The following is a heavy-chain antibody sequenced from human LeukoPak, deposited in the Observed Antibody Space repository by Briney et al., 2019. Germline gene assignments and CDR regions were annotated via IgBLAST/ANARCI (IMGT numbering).Heavy chain of an antibody. V-gene: IGHV1-46*01. CDR2: INPSGGST. Sequence: ASVKVSCKASGYTFTSYYMHWVRQAPGQGLEWMGIINPSGGSTSYAQKFQGRVTMTGDTSTSTVYMELSSLRSEDTAVYYCAREFFPVGATNGEFDYWGQGTLVTVSS. CDR3: AREFFPVGATNGEFDY. D-gene: IGHD1-26*01. CDR1: GYTFTSYY. J-gene: IGHJ4*02.